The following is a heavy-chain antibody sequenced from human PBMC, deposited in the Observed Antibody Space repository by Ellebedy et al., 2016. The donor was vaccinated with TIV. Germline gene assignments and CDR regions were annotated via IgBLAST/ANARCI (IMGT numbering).Heavy chain of an antibody. Sequence: AASVKVSCKASGYTFTSYGISWVRQALGQRLEWMGWINAGNGNTKYSQKFQGRVTITRDTSASTAYMELSSLRSEDTAVYYCARRFDIVTGSYPRGYYGLDIWGQGTTVTVSS. D-gene: IGHD3-9*01. CDR1: GYTFTSYG. V-gene: IGHV1-3*01. CDR3: ARRFDIVTGSYPRGYYGLDI. J-gene: IGHJ6*02. CDR2: INAGNGNT.